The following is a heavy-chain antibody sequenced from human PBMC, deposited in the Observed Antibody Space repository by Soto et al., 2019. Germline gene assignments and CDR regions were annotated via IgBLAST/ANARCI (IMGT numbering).Heavy chain of an antibody. CDR1: GFTFSSYE. J-gene: IGHJ4*02. Sequence: EVQLVESGGGLVQPGGSLRLSCAASGFTFSSYEMNWVRQAPGKGLEWVSYISSSGSTIYYADSVKGRFTISRDNAKNSRYLQMNSLRAEDTAVYYCARDGGYSYGFWSRGFDYWGQGTLVTVSS. V-gene: IGHV3-48*03. CDR2: ISSSGSTI. CDR3: ARDGGYSYGFWSRGFDY. D-gene: IGHD5-18*01.